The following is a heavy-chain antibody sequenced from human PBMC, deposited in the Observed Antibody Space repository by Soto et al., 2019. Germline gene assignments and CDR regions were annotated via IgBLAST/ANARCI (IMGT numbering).Heavy chain of an antibody. J-gene: IGHJ6*02. CDR3: ARDYTVTTPQGGDYYYGMDV. CDR1: GYTFTSYY. Sequence: ASVKVSCKASGYTFTSYYMHWVRQAPGQGLEWMGIINPSGGSTSYAQKFQGRVTMTRDTSTSTVYMELSSLRSEDTAVYYCARDYTVTTPQGGDYYYGMDVWGQGTTVTVSS. V-gene: IGHV1-46*01. D-gene: IGHD4-17*01. CDR2: INPSGGST.